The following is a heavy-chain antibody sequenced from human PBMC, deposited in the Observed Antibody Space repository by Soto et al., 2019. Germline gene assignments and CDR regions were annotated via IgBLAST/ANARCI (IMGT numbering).Heavy chain of an antibody. CDR2: IYYSGST. D-gene: IGHD3-22*01. J-gene: IGHJ6*02. CDR1: GGSISSGGYY. Sequence: PSYTLSLTCTVSGGSISSGGYYWSWIRQHPGKGLEWIGYIYYSGSTYYNPSLKSRVTISVDTSKNQFSLKLSSVTAADTAVYYCARAQDYYDSSGYYYYGMDVWGQGTTVPASS. V-gene: IGHV4-31*03. CDR3: ARAQDYYDSSGYYYYGMDV.